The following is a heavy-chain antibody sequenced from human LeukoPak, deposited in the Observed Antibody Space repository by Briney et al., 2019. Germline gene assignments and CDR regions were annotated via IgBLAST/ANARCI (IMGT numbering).Heavy chain of an antibody. CDR3: AKVMGSGQWLVEREDFDI. V-gene: IGHV1-2*02. CDR2: INPNSGRT. CDR1: GYTFTGYY. Sequence: ASVTVSCKASGYTFTGYYIHWVRQAPGQGLEWMGWINPNSGRTNYAQKFQGRVAMTRDTSISTAYMELSRLRSDDTAVYYCAKVMGSGQWLVEREDFDIWGQGTMVTVSS. D-gene: IGHD6-19*01. J-gene: IGHJ3*02.